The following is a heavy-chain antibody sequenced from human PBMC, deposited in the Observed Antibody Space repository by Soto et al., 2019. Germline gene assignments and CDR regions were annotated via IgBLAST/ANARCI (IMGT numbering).Heavy chain of an antibody. Sequence: EVQLLESGGGLVQPGGSLRLSCAASGFTFSSYAMSWVRQAPGKGLEWVSAISGSGGSTYYADSVKGRFTISRDNSKKTLFLQMNSLRAEDTAVYYCAKLYCSGCSCYEIDGNDWWYWGQGTLVTVSS. CDR2: ISGSGGST. CDR1: GFTFSSYA. CDR3: AKLYCSGCSCYEIDGNDWWY. D-gene: IGHD2-15*01. V-gene: IGHV3-23*01. J-gene: IGHJ4*02.